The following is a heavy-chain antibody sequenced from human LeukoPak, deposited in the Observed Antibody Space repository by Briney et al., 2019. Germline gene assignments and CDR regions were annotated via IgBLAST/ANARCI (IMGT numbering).Heavy chain of an antibody. Sequence: ASVKVSCKASGYTFTGYYMHRVRPAPGQGLEWMGWINPNSGGTNYAQKFQGRVTMTRDTSISTAYMELSRLRSDDTAVYYCATDRVLRFLEWSRLFAFDIWGQGTMVTVSS. D-gene: IGHD3-3*01. CDR1: GYTFTGYY. CDR2: INPNSGGT. J-gene: IGHJ3*02. CDR3: ATDRVLRFLEWSRLFAFDI. V-gene: IGHV1-2*02.